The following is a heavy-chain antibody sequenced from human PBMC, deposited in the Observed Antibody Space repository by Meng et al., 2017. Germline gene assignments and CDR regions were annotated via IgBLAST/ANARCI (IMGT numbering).Heavy chain of an antibody. V-gene: IGHV1-46*01. CDR1: GYTFTSYY. D-gene: IGHD6-19*01. CDR3: ARDLEQWLTPRYYFDY. Sequence: ASVKVSCKASGYTFTSYYMHWVRQAPGQGLEWMGIINPSGGSTSYAQKFQGRVTMTRDTSTSTVYTELSSLRSEDTAVYHCARDLEQWLTPRYYFDYWGQGTLVTVSS. J-gene: IGHJ4*02. CDR2: INPSGGST.